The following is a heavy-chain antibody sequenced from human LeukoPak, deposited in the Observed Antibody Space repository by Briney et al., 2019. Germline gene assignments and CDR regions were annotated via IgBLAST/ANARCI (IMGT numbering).Heavy chain of an antibody. V-gene: IGHV1-18*01. D-gene: IGHD3-10*01. CDR2: ISAYNGNT. Sequence: ASVKVSCKASGYTFTSYGISWVRQAPGQGLEWMGWISAYNGNTNYAQKFQGRVTMTRNTSISTAYMELSSLRSEDTAVYYCARDPFNVWFGELLPRGDYGMDVWGQGTTVTVSS. CDR3: ARDPFNVWFGELLPRGDYGMDV. CDR1: GYTFTSYG. J-gene: IGHJ6*02.